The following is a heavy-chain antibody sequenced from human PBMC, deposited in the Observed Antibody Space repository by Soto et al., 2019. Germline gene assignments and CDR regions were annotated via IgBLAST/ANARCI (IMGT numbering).Heavy chain of an antibody. J-gene: IGHJ6*02. CDR1: GFTFSSYS. CDR2: ISSSSSTI. D-gene: IGHD2-15*01. CDR3: ARGARSGDIVVVVAPGYYGMDV. Sequence: GGSLRLSCAASGFTFSSYSMNWVRQAPGKGLEWVSYISSSSSTIYYADSVKGRFTISRDNAKNSLYLQMNSLRAEDTAVYYCARGARSGDIVVVVAPGYYGMDVWGQGTTVTVSS. V-gene: IGHV3-48*01.